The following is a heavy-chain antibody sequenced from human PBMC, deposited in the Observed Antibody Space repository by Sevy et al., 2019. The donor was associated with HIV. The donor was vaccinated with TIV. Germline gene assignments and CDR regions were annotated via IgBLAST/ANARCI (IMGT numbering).Heavy chain of an antibody. Sequence: ASVKVSCKASGYTFTSYGISWVRQAPGQGLEWMGWISAYNGNTNYAQKLQGRVTMTTDTSTSTAYMELRSLRSDDTAVYYCASAPPNYNSRVPLYWGQGTLVTVSS. D-gene: IGHD3-22*01. V-gene: IGHV1-18*01. CDR1: GYTFTSYG. CDR2: ISAYNGNT. CDR3: ASAPPNYNSRVPLY. J-gene: IGHJ4*02.